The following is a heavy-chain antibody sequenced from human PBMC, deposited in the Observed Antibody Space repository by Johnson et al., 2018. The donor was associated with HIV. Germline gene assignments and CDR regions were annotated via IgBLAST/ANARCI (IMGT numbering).Heavy chain of an antibody. V-gene: IGHV3-7*01. CDR1: GFTFSSYW. CDR3: ARVAGDQVVLDAFDI. D-gene: IGHD7-27*01. J-gene: IGHJ3*02. Sequence: EVQLVESGGGLVQPGGSLRLSCAASGFTFSSYWMSWVRQAPGKGLEWVANIKQDGSEKYYVDSVKGRFTISIDNDKNSLYLQMNSLRAEDTAVYYCARVAGDQVVLDAFDIWGQGTMVTVSS. CDR2: IKQDGSEK.